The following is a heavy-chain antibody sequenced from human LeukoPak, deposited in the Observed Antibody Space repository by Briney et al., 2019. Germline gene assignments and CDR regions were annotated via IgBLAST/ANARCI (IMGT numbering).Heavy chain of an antibody. D-gene: IGHD1-26*01. CDR1: GGSISSGGYY. CDR2: IYHSGST. Sequence: ASETLSLTCTVSGGSISSGGYYWSWIRQPPGKGLEWIGYIYHSGSTYYNPSLKSRVTISVDRSKNQFSLKLSSVTAADTAVYYCARGIVGATRGAYNWFDPWGQGTLVTVSS. J-gene: IGHJ5*02. CDR3: ARGIVGATRGAYNWFDP. V-gene: IGHV4-30-2*01.